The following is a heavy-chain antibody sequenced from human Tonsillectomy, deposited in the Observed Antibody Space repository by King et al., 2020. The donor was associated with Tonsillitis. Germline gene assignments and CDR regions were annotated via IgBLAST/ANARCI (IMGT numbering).Heavy chain of an antibody. CDR2: ISGDGGST. CDR1: GFTFDDYA. J-gene: IGHJ4*02. Sequence: VQLVESGGGVVQPGGSLRLSCAASGFTFDDYAMHWVRQAPGKGLEWVSLISGDGGSTYYADSVKGRFTISRDNSKNSLYLQMNSLRTEDTALYYCAKDMPGPYSSGWYGPIDYWGQGTLVTVSS. D-gene: IGHD6-19*01. V-gene: IGHV3-43*02. CDR3: AKDMPGPYSSGWYGPIDY.